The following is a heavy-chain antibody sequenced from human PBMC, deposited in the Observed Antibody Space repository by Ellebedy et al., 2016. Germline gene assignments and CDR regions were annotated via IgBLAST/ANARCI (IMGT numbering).Heavy chain of an antibody. J-gene: IGHJ6*02. Sequence: GGSLRLSCAASGFTLRSYGMHWVRQAPGKGLEWVAIIWYDGSNKYYADSVKGRFAISRDNSKNTLYLQMSSLRAEGTAVYYCARDIGCGGDCSSLYYYYGMDVWGQGTTVTVSS. CDR3: ARDIGCGGDCSSLYYYYGMDV. D-gene: IGHD2-21*02. V-gene: IGHV3-33*01. CDR1: GFTLRSYG. CDR2: IWYDGSNK.